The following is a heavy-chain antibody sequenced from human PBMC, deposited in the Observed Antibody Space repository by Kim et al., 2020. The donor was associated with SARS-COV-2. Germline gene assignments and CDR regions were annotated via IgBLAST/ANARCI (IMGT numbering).Heavy chain of an antibody. CDR3: ARDFLTGYYFRGGVDY. V-gene: IGHV1-18*01. J-gene: IGHJ4*02. Sequence: QMLQGRVTMTTDTSTSTAYMELRSLRSDDTAVYYCARDFLTGYYFRGGVDYWGQGTLVTVSS. D-gene: IGHD3-9*01.